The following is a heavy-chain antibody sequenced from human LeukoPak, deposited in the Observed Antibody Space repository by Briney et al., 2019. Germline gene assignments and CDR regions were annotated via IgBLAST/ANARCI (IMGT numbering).Heavy chain of an antibody. D-gene: IGHD4-11*01. Sequence: SETLSLTCTVSGGSISSSYWSWIRQPPGKGLEWIGYIYISGNTNYNPSLKGRVTISVDTSKNQFSLRLSSVTAADTAMYYCARHFVPRTVTKTGRWFDPWGQGTLVTVSS. CDR2: IYISGNT. CDR1: GGSISSSY. V-gene: IGHV4-4*09. J-gene: IGHJ5*02. CDR3: ARHFVPRTVTKTGRWFDP.